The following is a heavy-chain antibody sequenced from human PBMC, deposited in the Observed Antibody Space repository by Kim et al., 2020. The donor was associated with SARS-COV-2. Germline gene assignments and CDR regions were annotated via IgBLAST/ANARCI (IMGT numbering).Heavy chain of an antibody. D-gene: IGHD4-17*01. CDR1: GASISSDYYY. Sequence: SETLSLTCTVSGASISSDYYYWIWNRHHPGKGLDWIGYIYKSGTTNYNPSLNSRVSISMDTSQNQFSLRLSSVTAAVTAVYYCASGIRNGDLEYWGQGTLVTVSS. CDR2: IYKSGTT. V-gene: IGHV4-31*03. J-gene: IGHJ4*02. CDR3: ASGIRNGDLEY.